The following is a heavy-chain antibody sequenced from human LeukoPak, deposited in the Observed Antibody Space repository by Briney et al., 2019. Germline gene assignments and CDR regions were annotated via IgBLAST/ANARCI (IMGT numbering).Heavy chain of an antibody. Sequence: GGSLRLSCAASGFTFSSYVIKWVRQAPGKGLEWVSSITGSSDSIYYADSVKGRFTISRDNAKNSVYLQMNSLRAEDTAVYYCARLVCSTIPCYGKFYFDSWGQGTLVPVSS. CDR2: ITGSSDSI. V-gene: IGHV3-21*01. CDR1: GFTFSSYV. CDR3: ARLVCSTIPCYGKFYFDS. D-gene: IGHD2-2*01. J-gene: IGHJ4*02.